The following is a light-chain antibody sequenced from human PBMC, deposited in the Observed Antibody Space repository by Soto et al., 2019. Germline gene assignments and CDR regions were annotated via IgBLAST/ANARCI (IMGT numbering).Light chain of an antibody. CDR3: QQYASSPRT. Sequence: EIVLKQSPGPLSLSPGERTTLYCRASPRVSSSNLALYQQTPGQAPALLIYAASSRTIGIPDRFSGSGSGTDFTLTISRLEPEDFAVYYCQQYASSPRTFGQGTKVEIK. CDR1: PRVSSSN. CDR2: AAS. J-gene: IGKJ1*01. V-gene: IGKV3-20*01.